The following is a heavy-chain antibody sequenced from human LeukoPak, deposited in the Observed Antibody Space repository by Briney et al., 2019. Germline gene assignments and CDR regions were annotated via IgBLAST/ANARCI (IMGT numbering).Heavy chain of an antibody. CDR1: GGTFSSYA. Sequence: SVKVSCKASGGTFSSYAISWVRQAPGQGLEWMGRIIPILGTANYAQKFQGRVTITADKSTSTAYMELSSLRSEDTAVYYCARVGSGSYYMSVPWGQGTLVTVSS. J-gene: IGHJ5*02. CDR3: ARVGSGSYYMSVP. V-gene: IGHV1-69*04. CDR2: IIPILGTA. D-gene: IGHD3-10*01.